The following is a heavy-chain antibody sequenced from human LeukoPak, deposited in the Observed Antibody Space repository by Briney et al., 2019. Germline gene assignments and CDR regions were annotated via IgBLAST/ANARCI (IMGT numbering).Heavy chain of an antibody. Sequence: SETLSLTCAVYGGSFSGYYWSWIRQPPGKGLEWIGEINHSGSTNYNPSLKSRVTISVDTSKNQFSPKLSSVTAADTAVYYCARSPRIPYDSSGLYAFDIWGQGTMVTVSS. V-gene: IGHV4-34*01. CDR1: GGSFSGYY. CDR2: INHSGST. J-gene: IGHJ3*02. D-gene: IGHD3-22*01. CDR3: ARSPRIPYDSSGLYAFDI.